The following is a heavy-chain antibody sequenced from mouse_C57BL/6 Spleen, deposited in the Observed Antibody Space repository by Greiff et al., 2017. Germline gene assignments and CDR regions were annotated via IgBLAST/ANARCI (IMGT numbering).Heavy chain of an antibody. CDR1: GFNIKDYY. CDR3: TPLYYGSSFAY. D-gene: IGHD1-1*01. CDR2: IDPEDGDT. Sequence: VQLKESGAELVRPGASVKLSCTASGFNIKDYYMHWVKQRPEQGLEWIGRIDPEDGDTEYAPKFQGKATMTADTSSNTAYLQLSSLTSEDTAAYYCTPLYYGSSFAYWGQGTLVTVSA. V-gene: IGHV14-1*01. J-gene: IGHJ3*01.